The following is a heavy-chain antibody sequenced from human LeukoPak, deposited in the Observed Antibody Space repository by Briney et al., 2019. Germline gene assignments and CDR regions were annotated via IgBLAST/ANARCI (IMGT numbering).Heavy chain of an antibody. V-gene: IGHV4-61*01. J-gene: IGHJ4*02. CDR1: GYSISSGYY. CDR2: IYYSGST. D-gene: IGHD3-22*01. CDR3: ARETDWGDSSGGPLFDY. Sequence: SETLSLTCAVSGYSISSGYYWGWIRQPPGKGLEWIGYIYYSGSTNYNPSLKSRVTISVDTSKNQFSLKLSSVTAADTAVYYCARETDWGDSSGGPLFDYWGQGTLVTVSS.